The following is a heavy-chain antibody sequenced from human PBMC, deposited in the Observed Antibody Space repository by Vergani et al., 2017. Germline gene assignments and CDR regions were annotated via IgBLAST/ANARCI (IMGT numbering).Heavy chain of an antibody. J-gene: IGHJ4*02. V-gene: IGHV1-3*01. CDR2: INAVNGNT. D-gene: IGHD1-26*01. CDR1: GYTFTSYA. Sequence: QVQLVQSGAEVKKPGASVKVSCKASGYTFTSYAMHWVRQAPGQRLEWMGWINAVNGNTKYSQKFQGRVTITRDTSASTAYMELSSMRSEDTAVYYCAREDSGSYYDYFDYWGQGTLVTVSS. CDR3: AREDSGSYYDYFDY.